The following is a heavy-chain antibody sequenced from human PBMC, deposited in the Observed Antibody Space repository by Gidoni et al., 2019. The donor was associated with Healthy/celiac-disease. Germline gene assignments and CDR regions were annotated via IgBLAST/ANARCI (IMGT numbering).Heavy chain of an antibody. CDR1: GYTFTSYG. Sequence: QVQLVQSGAEVKKPGASVKVSCTASGYTFTSYGISWVRQAPGQVLEWMGWISAYNGNTNYAQKLQGRVTMTTDTSTSTAYMELRSLRSDDTAVDYCARDQPNLNYYDSSGLASYFVWGQGTLVTVSS. CDR2: ISAYNGNT. D-gene: IGHD3-22*01. V-gene: IGHV1-18*01. J-gene: IGHJ4*02. CDR3: ARDQPNLNYYDSSGLASYFV.